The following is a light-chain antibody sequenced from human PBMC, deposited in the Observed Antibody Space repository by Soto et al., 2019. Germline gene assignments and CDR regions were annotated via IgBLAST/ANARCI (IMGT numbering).Light chain of an antibody. CDR2: DVS. CDR1: SSDVGGYNY. J-gene: IGLJ2*01. CDR3: SSYTSSSPF. V-gene: IGLV2-14*01. Sequence: QSVLTQPASVSGSPGQSITISCTGTSSDVGGYNYVSWYQQHPGKAPKLMIYDVSNRPSGVSNRFSGSKSGNTASLTISGLQAEDEADYYCSSYTSSSPFFGGGTQLTVL.